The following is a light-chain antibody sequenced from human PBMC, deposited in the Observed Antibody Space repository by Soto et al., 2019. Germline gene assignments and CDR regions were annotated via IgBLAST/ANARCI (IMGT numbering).Light chain of an antibody. V-gene: IGLV2-23*02. CDR3: CSYAGNGAWV. J-gene: IGLJ3*02. CDR2: EVS. CDR1: SGDVGNYDL. Sequence: QSVLTQHASVSGSPGQSITISCSGSSGDVGNYDLVSWYQQIPGKAPQLMIFEVSRRPSRVSDRFSGSKSGNTASLTISGLQAEDEGDFYCCSYAGNGAWVFGGVTKLTVL.